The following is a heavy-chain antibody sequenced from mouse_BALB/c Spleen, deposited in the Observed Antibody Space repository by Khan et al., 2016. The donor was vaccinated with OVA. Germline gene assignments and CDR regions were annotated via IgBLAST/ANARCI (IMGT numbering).Heavy chain of an antibody. CDR3: AREEALYYFDY. D-gene: IGHD3-2*02. J-gene: IGHJ2*01. CDR2: IYPGTDNT. V-gene: IGHV1-76*01. CDR1: GYIFTSYW. Sequence: QIQLVQSGAELVRPGTSVKLSCKTSGYIFTSYWIHWVKQRSGQGLEWIARIYPGTDNTYYNENFKDKATLTADKSSSTVNLQLSSLKSEDSAVFVCAREEALYYFDYWGQGTTLTVSS.